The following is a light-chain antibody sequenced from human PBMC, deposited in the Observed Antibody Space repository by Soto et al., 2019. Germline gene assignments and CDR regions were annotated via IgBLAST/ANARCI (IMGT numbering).Light chain of an antibody. CDR1: SSNIGAGYD. Sequence: QSVLTQPPSVSGAPGQRVTISCTGSSSNIGAGYDVHWYQQLPGTAPKLLIYGNSNRPSGVPDRFSGSNSGTSASLAISGLQPEDEADYYCAAWDDSLNALFGTGTKLTVL. J-gene: IGLJ1*01. CDR2: GNS. V-gene: IGLV1-40*01. CDR3: AAWDDSLNAL.